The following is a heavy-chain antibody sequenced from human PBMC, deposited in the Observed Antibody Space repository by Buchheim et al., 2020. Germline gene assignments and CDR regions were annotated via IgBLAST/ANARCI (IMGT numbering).Heavy chain of an antibody. J-gene: IGHJ4*02. CDR3: VRRPSREGYFGY. CDR1: GYSFTNYW. V-gene: IGHV5-51*01. Sequence: EVQLVQSGPEVKKPGESLKISCKGSGYSFTNYWIGWVRQVPGKGLEWLGIIYPGDSDTRYSPSFQGQVTMSADKSTSSAYLQWSSLKASDTAMYYCVRRPSREGYFGYWDQGTL. CDR2: IYPGDSDT. D-gene: IGHD2-15*01.